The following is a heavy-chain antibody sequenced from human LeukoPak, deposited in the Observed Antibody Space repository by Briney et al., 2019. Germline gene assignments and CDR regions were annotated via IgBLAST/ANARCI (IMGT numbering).Heavy chain of an antibody. Sequence: PGGSLRLSCSVSGFTFGSYTMNWVRQAPGKGLEWVSHISSTSTTYYADSMKGRFTTSRDNAKNLLYLQMNSLRDEDTAVYYCAAAGDYWSQGTLVTVSS. D-gene: IGHD3-10*01. J-gene: IGHJ4*02. V-gene: IGHV3-48*02. CDR1: GFTFGSYT. CDR2: ISSTSTT. CDR3: AAAGDY.